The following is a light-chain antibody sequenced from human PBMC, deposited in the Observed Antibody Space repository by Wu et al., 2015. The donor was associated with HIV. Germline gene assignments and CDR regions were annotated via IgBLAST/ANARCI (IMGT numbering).Light chain of an antibody. CDR3: QQVINNWPPNYFP. CDR1: QSVGSK. J-gene: IGKJ3*01. V-gene: IGKV3D-15*01. Sequence: EIVMTQSPATLSVSPGQRATLSCRASQSVGSKLAWYQQRAGQAPRLLIYDASTRATGIPARFSGSGSGTEFTLTISSMQSERFLEFYYCQQVINNWPPNYFPFGPG. CDR2: DAS.